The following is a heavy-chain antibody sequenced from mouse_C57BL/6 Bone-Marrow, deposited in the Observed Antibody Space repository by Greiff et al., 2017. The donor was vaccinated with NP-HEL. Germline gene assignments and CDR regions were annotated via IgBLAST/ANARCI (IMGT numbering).Heavy chain of an antibody. CDR3: ASQRWV. Sequence: QVQLQQSGPELVKPGASVKISCKASGYAFSSSWMYWVKQRPGKGLEWIGRIYPGDGDTNYNGKFKGKATVTTDKSSSTAYMQLSSLTFEDSAVYFGASQRWVWGQVTLVTVSA. CDR2: IYPGDGDT. D-gene: IGHD1-1*02. CDR1: GYAFSSSW. J-gene: IGHJ3*01. V-gene: IGHV1-82*01.